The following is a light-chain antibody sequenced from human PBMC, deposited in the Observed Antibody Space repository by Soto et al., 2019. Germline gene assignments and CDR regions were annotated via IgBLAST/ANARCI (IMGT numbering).Light chain of an antibody. CDR1: QSISSY. CDR2: AAS. CDR3: QQSYSTPPG. V-gene: IGKV1-39*01. J-gene: IGKJ5*01. Sequence: DIQMTQSPSSLSASVGDRVTITCRASQSISSYLNLYQQKPGKAPKLLIYAASSLQSGVPSRFSGSGSGTDFTLTISSLQPEDFATYYCQQSYSTPPGFGQGTRLEI.